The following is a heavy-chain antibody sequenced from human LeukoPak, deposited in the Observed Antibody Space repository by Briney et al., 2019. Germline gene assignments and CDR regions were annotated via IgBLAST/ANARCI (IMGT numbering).Heavy chain of an antibody. Sequence: SETLSLTCTVSGCSLSSSGWSWLRQAPGKGLDGIGYISDSGRTKYNPSLKSRVIISVDTSKNQFSLNLTSMTAADTAVYSCARGSGGYESSGYYDPFDYWGQGTLVTVSS. J-gene: IGHJ4*02. V-gene: IGHV4-59*01. CDR3: ARGSGGYESSGYYDPFDY. D-gene: IGHD3-22*01. CDR2: ISDSGRT. CDR1: GCSLSSSG.